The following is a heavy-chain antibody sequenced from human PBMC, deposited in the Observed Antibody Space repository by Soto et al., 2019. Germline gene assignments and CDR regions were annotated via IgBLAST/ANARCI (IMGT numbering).Heavy chain of an antibody. V-gene: IGHV3-23*01. CDR2: ISSNGENT. CDR3: VSRVSAHFGS. D-gene: IGHD3-3*01. CDR1: RFASGYHA. Sequence: PGGSLRLSCAASRFASGYHAMNWVRQAPGKGLEWVSTISSNGENTHYADSVKGRFIISSDNSSNTVALQMNSLRVEDTAVYYCVSRVSAHFGSWGQGPLVTVSS. J-gene: IGHJ5*01.